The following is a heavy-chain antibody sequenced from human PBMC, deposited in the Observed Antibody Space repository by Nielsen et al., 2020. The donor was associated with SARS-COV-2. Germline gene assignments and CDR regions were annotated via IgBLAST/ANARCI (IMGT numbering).Heavy chain of an antibody. Sequence: GESLKISCAASGFTFSSYGMHWVRQAPGKGLEWVAVIWYDGSNKYYADSVKGRFTISRDNSKNTLYLQMNSLRAEDTAVYYCARDKGDYGSEAAGMDVWGQGTTVIVSS. D-gene: IGHD4-17*01. V-gene: IGHV3-33*01. CDR1: GFTFSSYG. CDR2: IWYDGSNK. J-gene: IGHJ6*02. CDR3: ARDKGDYGSEAAGMDV.